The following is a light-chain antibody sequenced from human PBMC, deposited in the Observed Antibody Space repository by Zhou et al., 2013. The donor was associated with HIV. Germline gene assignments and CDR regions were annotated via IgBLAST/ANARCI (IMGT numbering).Light chain of an antibody. J-gene: IGKJ4*01. V-gene: IGKV1-39*01. CDR3: QQSYRSXRT. CDR2: AAS. CDR1: QSIFTY. Sequence: VQMTQSPSSLSGSVGDRVNITCRASQSIFTYLNWFQQAPGKPPNLLIYAASNLQSGVPSRFSGSGSGTDFTLTISRLQPEDVATYICQQSYRSXRTFGGGTKVDI.